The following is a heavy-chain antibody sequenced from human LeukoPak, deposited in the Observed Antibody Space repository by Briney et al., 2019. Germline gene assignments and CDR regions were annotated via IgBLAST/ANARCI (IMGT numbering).Heavy chain of an antibody. Sequence: ASVKVPCKASGGTFSSYAISWVRQAPGQRLEWMGWINAGNGNTKYSQKFQGRVTITRDTSASTAYMELSSLRSEDTAVYYCARRFQKDYYYGMDVWGQGTTVTVSS. J-gene: IGHJ6*02. CDR1: GGTFSSYA. V-gene: IGHV1-3*01. CDR3: ARRFQKDYYYGMDV. CDR2: INAGNGNT.